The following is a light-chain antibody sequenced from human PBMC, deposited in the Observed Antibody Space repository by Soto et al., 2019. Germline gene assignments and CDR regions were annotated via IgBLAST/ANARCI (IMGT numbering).Light chain of an antibody. V-gene: IGLV2-11*01. CDR2: DVY. CDR1: SSDIGGYGY. CDR3: CSYAGSKIFFV. J-gene: IGLJ1*01. Sequence: QSVLTHPRSVSWSPGDSVTISCTGTSSDIGGYGYASWYQQNPGKAPKLIIYDVYNRPSGVPDRFSGSKSGNTASLTISGLQAEDEADYYCCSYAGSKIFFVFGTGTKVTVL.